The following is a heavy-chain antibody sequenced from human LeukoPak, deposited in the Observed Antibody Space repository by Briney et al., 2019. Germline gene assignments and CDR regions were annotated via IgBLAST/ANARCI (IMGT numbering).Heavy chain of an antibody. CDR2: IYPGDSDT. CDR1: GYSFTSYW. J-gene: IGHJ4*02. CDR3: ARPTHRDGYTGAFDS. Sequence: PGESLKISCKGSGYSFTSYWIGWVRQIPGKGLEWMGIIYPGDSDTRYSPSFQGQVTISADKSISTAYVQWSSLKASDSAMYYCARPTHRDGYTGAFDSWGQGTLVTVSS. D-gene: IGHD5-24*01. V-gene: IGHV5-51*01.